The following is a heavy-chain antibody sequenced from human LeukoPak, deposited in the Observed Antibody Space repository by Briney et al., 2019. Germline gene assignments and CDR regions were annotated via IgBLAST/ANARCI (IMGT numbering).Heavy chain of an antibody. Sequence: PGGSLRLSCVASGFTFSSYEMNWVRQAPGKGLEWVSYISSSGTNIYYADSVKGRFTISRDNAMNSLYLQMNSLRAEDTAVYYCARETPYGGNPAFDYWGQGTLVTVSS. CDR3: ARETPYGGNPAFDY. CDR2: ISSSGTNI. CDR1: GFTFSSYE. D-gene: IGHD4/OR15-4a*01. V-gene: IGHV3-48*03. J-gene: IGHJ4*02.